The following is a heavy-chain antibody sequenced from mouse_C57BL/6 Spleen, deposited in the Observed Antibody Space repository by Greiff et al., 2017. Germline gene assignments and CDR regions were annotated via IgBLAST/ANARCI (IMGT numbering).Heavy chain of an antibody. Sequence: QVQLKQPGAELVRPGSSVKLSCKASGYTFTSYWMHWVKQRPIQGLEWIGNIDPSDSETHYNQKFKDKATLTVDKSSSTAYMQLSSLTSEDSAVYYCARTWDEGPYFDYWGQGTTLTVSS. CDR2: IDPSDSET. J-gene: IGHJ2*01. CDR3: ARTWDEGPYFDY. V-gene: IGHV1-52*01. D-gene: IGHD4-1*01. CDR1: GYTFTSYW.